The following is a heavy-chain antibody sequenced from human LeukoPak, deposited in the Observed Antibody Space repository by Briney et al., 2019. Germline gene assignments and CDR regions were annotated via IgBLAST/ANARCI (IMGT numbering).Heavy chain of an antibody. CDR3: ARGPYSYDSSGAFDI. Sequence: WIRQPAGKGLGWIGRISSSGSTNYNPSLKSRVTISVDTSKNQFSLKLSSVTAADTAVYFCARGPYSYDSSGAFDIWGQGTMVTVSS. J-gene: IGHJ3*02. D-gene: IGHD3-22*01. V-gene: IGHV4-61*02. CDR2: ISSSGST.